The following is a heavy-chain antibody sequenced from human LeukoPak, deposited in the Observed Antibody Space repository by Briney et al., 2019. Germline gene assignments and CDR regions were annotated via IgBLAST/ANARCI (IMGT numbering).Heavy chain of an antibody. CDR1: GFTFSSYG. CDR3: AKELQVAGTFDY. V-gene: IGHV3-30*18. D-gene: IGHD6-19*01. CDR2: ISYDGRNE. Sequence: PGRSLRLSCAASGFTFSSYGIHWVRQAPGKGLEWVAVISYDGRNEYYADSVKGRFTISGDNSKNTLYLQMNSLRAEDTAVYFCAKELQVAGTFDYWGQGTLVTVSS. J-gene: IGHJ4*02.